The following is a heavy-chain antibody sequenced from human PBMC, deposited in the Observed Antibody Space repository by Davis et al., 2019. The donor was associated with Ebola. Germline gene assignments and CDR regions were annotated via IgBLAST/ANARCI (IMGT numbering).Heavy chain of an antibody. CDR3: TVTTTHDDY. Sequence: GESLKISCAASGFTFSGSAMHWVRQASGKGLEWVGRIRSKANSYATAYAASVKGRSTISRDDSKNTAYLQMNSLKTEDTAVYYCTVTTTHDDYWGQGTLVTVSS. J-gene: IGHJ4*02. CDR1: GFTFSGSA. D-gene: IGHD4-11*01. CDR2: IRSKANSYAT. V-gene: IGHV3-73*01.